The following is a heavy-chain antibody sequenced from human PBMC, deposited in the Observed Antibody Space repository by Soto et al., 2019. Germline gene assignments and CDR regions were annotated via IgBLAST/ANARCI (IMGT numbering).Heavy chain of an antibody. D-gene: IGHD3-10*01. CDR2: ISSSGSTI. V-gene: IGHV3-11*01. J-gene: IGHJ6*03. CDR1: GFTFSDYY. CDR3: ARGAYYYGSGSYYLYHYYYMDV. Sequence: GGSLRLSCAASGFTFSDYYMSWIRQAPGKGLEWVSYISSSGSTIYYADSVKGRFTISRDNAKNSLYLQMNSLRAEDTAVYYCARGAYYYGSGSYYLYHYYYMDVWGKGTTVTVSS.